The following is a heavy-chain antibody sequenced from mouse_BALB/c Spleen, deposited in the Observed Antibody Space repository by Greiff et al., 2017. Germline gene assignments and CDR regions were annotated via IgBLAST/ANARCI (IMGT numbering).Heavy chain of an antibody. J-gene: IGHJ1*01. Sequence: EVQLVESGGGLVQPGGSRKLSCAASGFTFSSFGMHWVRQAPEKGLEWVAYISSGSSTIYYADTVKGRFTISRDNPKNTLFLQMTSLRSEDTAMYYCARGGYDRYCDVWGAGTTVTVSA. D-gene: IGHD2-2*01. CDR2: ISSGSSTI. CDR3: ARGGYDRYCDV. V-gene: IGHV5-17*02. CDR1: GFTFSSFG.